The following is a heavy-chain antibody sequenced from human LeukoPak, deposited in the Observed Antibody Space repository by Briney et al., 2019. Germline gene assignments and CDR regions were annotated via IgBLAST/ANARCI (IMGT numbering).Heavy chain of an antibody. CDR3: ARRDSSSWYGVDY. D-gene: IGHD6-13*01. CDR1: GFTFSDYY. CDR2: TSSSGRTI. Sequence: GGSLRLSCAASGFTFSDYYMSWIRQAPGKGLEWVSYTSSSGRTIYYADSVKGRFTISRDNAKNSLFLQMNSLRAEDTAVYYCARRDSSSWYGVDYWGQGTLVTVSS. V-gene: IGHV3-11*01. J-gene: IGHJ4*02.